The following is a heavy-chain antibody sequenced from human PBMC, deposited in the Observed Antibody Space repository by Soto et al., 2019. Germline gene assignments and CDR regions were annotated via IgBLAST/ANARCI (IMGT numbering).Heavy chain of an antibody. CDR2: IIPILGIA. D-gene: IGHD1-7*01. V-gene: IGHV1-69*04. Sequence: SVKVSCKASGGAFSSYTISWVRQAPGQGLEWMGRIIPILGIANYAQKFQGRVTITADKSTSTAYMELSSLRSEDTAVYYCARDSPGTGSNWFDPWGQGTLVTVSS. J-gene: IGHJ5*02. CDR3: ARDSPGTGSNWFDP. CDR1: GGAFSSYT.